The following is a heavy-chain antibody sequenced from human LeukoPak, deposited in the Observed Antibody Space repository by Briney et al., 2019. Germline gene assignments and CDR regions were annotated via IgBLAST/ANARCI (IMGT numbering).Heavy chain of an antibody. Sequence: GGSLRLSLSVAGLSVVTTGVGSARQAPGKGLEWVSYISSSDNTIYYADSVKGRFTTSRDNAKNSLSLQMDSLRAEETTVVFYWTTATVHYYYRLMDVWGKGTTVTVSS. V-gene: IGHV3-48*01. CDR1: GLSVVTTG. CDR2: ISSSDNTI. J-gene: IGHJ6*03. CDR3: TTATVHYYYRLMDV. D-gene: IGHD3-10*01.